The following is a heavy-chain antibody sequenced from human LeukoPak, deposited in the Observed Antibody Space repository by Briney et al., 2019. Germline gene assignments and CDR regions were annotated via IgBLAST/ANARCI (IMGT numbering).Heavy chain of an antibody. CDR1: GFTFSSYA. CDR2: ISGSGGST. J-gene: IGHJ4*02. Sequence: PGGSLRLSCAASGFTFSSYAMSWVRQAPGKGLEWVSAISGSGGSTYYADSVKGRFTISRDNPKNTLYLQMNSLRAEDTAVYYCAKDLTRSSSRHDYWGQGTLVTVSS. D-gene: IGHD6-13*01. CDR3: AKDLTRSSSRHDY. V-gene: IGHV3-23*01.